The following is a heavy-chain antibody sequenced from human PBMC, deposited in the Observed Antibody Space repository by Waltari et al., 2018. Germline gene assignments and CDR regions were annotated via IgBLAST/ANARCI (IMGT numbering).Heavy chain of an antibody. J-gene: IGHJ4*02. CDR3: TADVPWLRPQNDY. V-gene: IGHV3-15*07. CDR2: IKSKISGEKI. CDR1: GFTFNDAW. D-gene: IGHD6-19*01. Sequence: EVQLVESGGGLVKPEGSLRLSCAASGFTFNDAWMNWVRQAPGKGLEWVGRIKSKISGEKIDYATPVKGRFTISRDDSKSTLYLQMNSLKAEDTAVYYCTADVPWLRPQNDYWGQGTLVTVSS.